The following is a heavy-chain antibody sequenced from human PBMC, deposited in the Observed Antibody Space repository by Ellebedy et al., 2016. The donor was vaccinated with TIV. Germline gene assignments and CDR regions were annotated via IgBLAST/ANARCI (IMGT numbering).Heavy chain of an antibody. V-gene: IGHV3-30-3*01. D-gene: IGHD2-2*01. J-gene: IGHJ4*02. CDR1: GFTFSSYA. CDR3: ATERDDFHRQPLDN. Sequence: GESLKISCAASGFTFSSYAMHWVRQAPGKGLEWVAVISYDGSNKYYADSVKGRFTISRDNSNNKVSLQLNSLRAEDTARNYCATERDDFHRQPLDNWGQGTLVTVSS. CDR2: ISYDGSNK.